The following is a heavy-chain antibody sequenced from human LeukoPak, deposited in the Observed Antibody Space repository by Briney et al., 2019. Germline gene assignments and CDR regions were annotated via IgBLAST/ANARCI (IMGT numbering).Heavy chain of an antibody. D-gene: IGHD2-21*02. CDR3: ARDPTYCGGDCSTWEGY. CDR1: GGTFSSYA. CDR2: IIPIFGTA. V-gene: IGHV1-69*05. Sequence: SVKVSCKASGGTFSSYAISWVRQAPGQGLEWMGGIIPIFGTANYAQKFQGRVAITTDESTSTAYMELSSLRSEDTAVYYCARDPTYCGGDCSTWEGYWGQGTLVTVSS. J-gene: IGHJ4*02.